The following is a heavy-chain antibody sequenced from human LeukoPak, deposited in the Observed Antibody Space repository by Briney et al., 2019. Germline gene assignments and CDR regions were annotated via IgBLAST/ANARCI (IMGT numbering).Heavy chain of an antibody. Sequence: SETLSLTCTVSGGSISGYIWSWIRQPPGKGLEWLGSIYYTGSTYYNPSLKSRVTISLDTSKNQFSLKLTSVTAADTAVYYCATDGLRYQLLLPYDYWGQGTLVTVSS. CDR2: IYYTGST. CDR1: GGSISGYI. CDR3: ATDGLRYQLLLPYDY. V-gene: IGHV4-59*12. D-gene: IGHD2-21*01. J-gene: IGHJ4*02.